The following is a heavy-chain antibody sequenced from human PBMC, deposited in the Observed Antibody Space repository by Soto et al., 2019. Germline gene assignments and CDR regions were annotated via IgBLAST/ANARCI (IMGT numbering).Heavy chain of an antibody. CDR3: ARPEIPTRSDDYDYPFDL. D-gene: IGHD3-16*01. CDR1: GYTFSIYW. CDR2: IYPGDSDT. Sequence: GESLKISCKASGYTFSIYWIGWVRQMPGKGLEWMGVIYPGDSDTRYNPSFQGQVTISVDKSTSTASLQWNSLESSDTAIYYCARPEIPTRSDDYDYPFDLWGQGTLVTVSS. V-gene: IGHV5-51*01. J-gene: IGHJ5*02.